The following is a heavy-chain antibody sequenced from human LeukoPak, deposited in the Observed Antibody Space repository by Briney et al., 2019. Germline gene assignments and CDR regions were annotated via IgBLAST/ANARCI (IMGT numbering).Heavy chain of an antibody. J-gene: IGHJ4*02. Sequence: TGGSLRLSCAASGFTFSSYAMNWVRQAPGKGLEWVSSISSSSSYIYYADSVKGRFTISRDNAKNSLYLQMNSLRAEDTAVYYCAGRPAAMKGEDYWGQGTLVTVSS. CDR2: ISSSSSYI. CDR1: GFTFSSYA. D-gene: IGHD2-2*01. V-gene: IGHV3-21*01. CDR3: AGRPAAMKGEDY.